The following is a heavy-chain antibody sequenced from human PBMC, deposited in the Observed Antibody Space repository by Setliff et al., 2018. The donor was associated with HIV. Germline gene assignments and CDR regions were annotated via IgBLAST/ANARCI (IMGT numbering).Heavy chain of an antibody. CDR2: IYPGDSDT. CDR3: ARLAQYLDYSDTTNAFDI. J-gene: IGHJ3*02. CDR1: GFTFTDYW. V-gene: IGHV5-51*01. Sequence: GASLKISCQGSGFTFTDYWIGWVRQMPGKGLEWMGIIYPGDSDTRFSPSFQGQGTISADESISTAYLQWSSLKASDTAMYYCARLAQYLDYSDTTNAFDIWGQGTVVTVSS. D-gene: IGHD3-22*01.